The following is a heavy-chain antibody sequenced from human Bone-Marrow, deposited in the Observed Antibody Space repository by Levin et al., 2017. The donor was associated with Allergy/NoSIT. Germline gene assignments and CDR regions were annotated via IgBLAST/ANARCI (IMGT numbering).Heavy chain of an antibody. V-gene: IGHV3-21*01. D-gene: IGHD5-12*01. CDR1: GLTFSSYT. Sequence: GESLKISCAASGLTFSSYTMNWVRQAPGKGLDWVSSITSSSSYIYYADSVKGRFTISRDNAKNSLYLQMNSLRVEDTAVYYCARGLEYSGLPWGQGTLVTVSS. CDR2: ITSSSSYI. CDR3: ARGLEYSGLP. J-gene: IGHJ5*02.